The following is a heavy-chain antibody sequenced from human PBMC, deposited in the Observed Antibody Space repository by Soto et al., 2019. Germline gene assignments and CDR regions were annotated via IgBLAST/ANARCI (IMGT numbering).Heavy chain of an antibody. CDR1: GFTFSSYA. CDR3: AKGVPGIAVAGTGYFQH. Sequence: PGGSLRLSCAASGFTFSSYAISWVRQAPGKGLEWVSGISGSGDSTYYADSVKGRFTISRDNSKNTLYLQMNSLRAEDTAVYYCAKGVPGIAVAGTGYFQHWGQGTLVTVS. CDR2: ISGSGDST. D-gene: IGHD6-19*01. V-gene: IGHV3-23*01. J-gene: IGHJ1*01.